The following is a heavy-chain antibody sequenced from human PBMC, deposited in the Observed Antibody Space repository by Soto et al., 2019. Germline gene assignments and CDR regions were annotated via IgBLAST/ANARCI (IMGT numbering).Heavy chain of an antibody. Sequence: PGGSLRLSCAASGFTFSSYGMHWVRQAPGKGLEWVSVISGSGGSTYYADSVKGRFTISRDNSKNTLSLQMNSLRAEDTAVYYCATGLYYYDSSGYLGYWGQGTLVTVSS. CDR3: ATGLYYYDSSGYLGY. J-gene: IGHJ4*02. D-gene: IGHD3-22*01. V-gene: IGHV3-23*01. CDR1: GFTFSSYG. CDR2: ISGSGGST.